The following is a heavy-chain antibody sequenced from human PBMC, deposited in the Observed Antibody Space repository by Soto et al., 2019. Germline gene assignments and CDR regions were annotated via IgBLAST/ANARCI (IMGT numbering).Heavy chain of an antibody. CDR1: GGPVGDTSVY. CDR3: ARDTSSTSLRAEYFQF. J-gene: IGHJ1*01. Sequence: PSETLSLTCDVSGGPVGDTSVYWGWLRQSPGKGLEWIGSVHHSVTTYYNPSLKGRVTTSMDTSKNQFSLRLTSVTAADTAVYYCARDTSSTSLRAEYFQFWGQGTQVTVSS. D-gene: IGHD6-13*01. CDR2: VHHSVTT. V-gene: IGHV4-39*02.